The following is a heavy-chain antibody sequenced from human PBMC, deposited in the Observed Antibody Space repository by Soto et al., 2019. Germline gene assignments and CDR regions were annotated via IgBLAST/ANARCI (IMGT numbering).Heavy chain of an antibody. CDR2: IYASGST. Sequence: PSETLSLTCIVSGGVISNNYWSWIRQPAGKGLEWIGRIYASGSTNYNPSLKSRVTMTVDTSKNQFSLKMSSVTAADTAVYYCAKDVYGSGNYYIPYWGQGTLVPVYS. V-gene: IGHV4-4*07. D-gene: IGHD3-10*01. J-gene: IGHJ4*02. CDR1: GGVISNNY. CDR3: AKDVYGSGNYYIPY.